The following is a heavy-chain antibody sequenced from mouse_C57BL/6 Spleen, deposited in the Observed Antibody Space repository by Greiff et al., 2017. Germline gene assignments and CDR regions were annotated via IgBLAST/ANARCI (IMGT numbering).Heavy chain of an antibody. J-gene: IGHJ3*01. D-gene: IGHD2-5*01. CDR3: AREGDSNYGGGFAY. CDR2: INPNNGGT. Sequence: EVQLQQSGPELVKPGASVKISCKASGYTFTDYYMNWVKQSHGKSLEWIGDINPNNGGTSYNQKFKGKATLTVDKSSSTAYMELRSLTSEDSAVYYCAREGDSNYGGGFAYWGQGTLVTVSA. CDR1: GYTFTDYY. V-gene: IGHV1-26*01.